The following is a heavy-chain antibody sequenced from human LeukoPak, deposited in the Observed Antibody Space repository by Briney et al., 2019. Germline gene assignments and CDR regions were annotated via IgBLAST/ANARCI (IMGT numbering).Heavy chain of an antibody. J-gene: IGHJ4*02. CDR2: ISGSGGTT. CDR3: VLRGGATDY. V-gene: IGHV3-23*01. CDR1: GFTFSSYA. Sequence: GGSLRLSCAASGFTFSSYAMSWVRQAPGKGLEWVSTISGSGGTTYYADSVKGRFTISRDNSKNTLYLQMNSLRAEDTAVYYCVLRGGATDYWGQGTLVTVSS. D-gene: IGHD3-16*01.